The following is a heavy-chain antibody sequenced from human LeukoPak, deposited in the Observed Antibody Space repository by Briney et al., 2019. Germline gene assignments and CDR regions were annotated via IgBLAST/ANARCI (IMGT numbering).Heavy chain of an antibody. Sequence: GRSLRLSCAASGFTFSSYGMHWVRQAPGKGLEWVAVISYDGSNKYYADSVKGRFTISRDNSKNTLYLQMNSLRAEDTAVYYCAKVLNSPAVWGQGTMVTVSS. CDR3: AKVLNSPAV. V-gene: IGHV3-30*18. CDR2: ISYDGSNK. D-gene: IGHD4-23*01. CDR1: GFTFSSYG. J-gene: IGHJ3*01.